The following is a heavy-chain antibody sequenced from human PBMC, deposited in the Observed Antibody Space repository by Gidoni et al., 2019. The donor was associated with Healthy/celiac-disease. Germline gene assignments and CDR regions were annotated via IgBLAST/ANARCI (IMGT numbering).Heavy chain of an antibody. J-gene: IGHJ4*02. CDR3: ARDRNYYDSSGHIWGFFDY. CDR1: VFTFSSYA. Sequence: QVQLVESGGGVVQPGRSLSLSCAASVFTFSSYAMHWVRQAPGKGLVWVAVISYDGSNKYYADSVKGRFTISRDNSKNTLYLQMNSLRAEDTAVYYCARDRNYYDSSGHIWGFFDYWGQGTLVTVSS. CDR2: ISYDGSNK. V-gene: IGHV3-30-3*01. D-gene: IGHD3-22*01.